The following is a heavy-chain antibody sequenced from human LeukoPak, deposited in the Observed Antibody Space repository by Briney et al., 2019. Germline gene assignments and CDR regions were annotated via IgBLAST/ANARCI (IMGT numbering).Heavy chain of an antibody. CDR3: AKDLARYYGSGSYQALFSYYYYYGMDV. CDR1: GFTFSNYW. CDR2: IKQDGSER. D-gene: IGHD3-10*01. V-gene: IGHV3-7*01. J-gene: IGHJ6*02. Sequence: GGSLRLSCAASGFTFSNYWMGWVRQAPGKGLEWMGNIKQDGSERNHVDSVKGRFTISRDNAKNSLYLQMNSLRAEDTAVYYCAKDLARYYGSGSYQALFSYYYYYGMDVWGQGTTVTVSS.